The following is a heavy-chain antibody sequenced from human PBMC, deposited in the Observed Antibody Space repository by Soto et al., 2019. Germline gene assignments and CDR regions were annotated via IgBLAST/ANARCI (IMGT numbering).Heavy chain of an antibody. D-gene: IGHD3-10*01. J-gene: IGHJ4*02. CDR2: ITYNGDII. CDR1: GFTFDNHA. V-gene: IGHV3-9*01. CDR3: VKDASMIRAHFDY. Sequence: PGGSLRFSCVASGFTFDNHAMHWVRQAPGKGLEWVSGITYNGDIIAYADSVKGRFTVSRDNARNSLYLQMNSLSAEDTALYYCVKDASMIRAHFDYWGQGTLVTVSS.